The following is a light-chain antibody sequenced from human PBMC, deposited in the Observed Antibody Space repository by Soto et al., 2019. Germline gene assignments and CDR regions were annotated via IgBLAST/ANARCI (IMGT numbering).Light chain of an antibody. J-gene: IGLJ3*02. V-gene: IGLV1-40*01. CDR2: GNS. Sequence: QSVLTQPPSVSGAPGQRVTISCTGSSSNIGAGYDVHWYQQLPGTAPKLLIYGNSNRPSGVPDRFSGSKSRTSASLAITGLQAEDEADYYCLSYDSSVSGLVFGGGTKLTVL. CDR3: LSYDSSVSGLV. CDR1: SSNIGAGYD.